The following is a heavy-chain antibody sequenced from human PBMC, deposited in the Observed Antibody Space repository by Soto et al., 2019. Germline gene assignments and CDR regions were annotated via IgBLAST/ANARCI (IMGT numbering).Heavy chain of an antibody. V-gene: IGHV1-18*04. CDR2: ISAYNGNT. J-gene: IGHJ3*02. D-gene: IGHD3-3*01. Sequence: ASVKVPGKASGYTFTSYGISWVRQAPGQGLEWIGWISAYNGNTNYAQKLQGRVTMTTDTSTSKAYMEMRSLRSDDTAVYYCARGRITIFGVVTANAFDILGQGTIVTVSS. CDR3: ARGRITIFGVVTANAFDI. CDR1: GYTFTSYG.